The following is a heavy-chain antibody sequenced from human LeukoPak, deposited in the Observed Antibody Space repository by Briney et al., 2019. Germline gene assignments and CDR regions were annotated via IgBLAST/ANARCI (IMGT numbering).Heavy chain of an antibody. CDR1: GFTFSRSA. D-gene: IGHD7-27*01. J-gene: IGHJ6*02. Sequence: GGSLRLSCEASGFTFSRSAMTWVRQAPGKGLEWVSTIGALGGSTNYADSVKGRFTISRDNSKNTLYLQMNSLRAEDTAVYYCARAIKARTGESYYYGMDVWGQGTTVTVSS. V-gene: IGHV3-23*01. CDR3: ARAIKARTGESYYYGMDV. CDR2: IGALGGST.